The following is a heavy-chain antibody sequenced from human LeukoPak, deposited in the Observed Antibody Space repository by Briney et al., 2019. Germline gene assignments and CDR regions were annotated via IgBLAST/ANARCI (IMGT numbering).Heavy chain of an antibody. CDR1: GFTFSSYA. D-gene: IGHD4-17*01. V-gene: IGHV3-23*01. CDR3: AKDPGGEDYGIILAAFDI. J-gene: IGHJ3*02. Sequence: GGSLRLSCAASGFTFSSYAMSWVRQAPGKGLEWVSAISGSGGSTYYADSVKGRFTISRDNSKNTLYLQMNSLRAEDTAVYYCAKDPGGEDYGIILAAFDIWGQGTMVTVSS. CDR2: ISGSGGST.